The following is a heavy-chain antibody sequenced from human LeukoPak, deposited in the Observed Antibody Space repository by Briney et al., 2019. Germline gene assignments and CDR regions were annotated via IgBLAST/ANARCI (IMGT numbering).Heavy chain of an antibody. CDR2: IFRDGST. D-gene: IGHD3-3*01. CDR1: GFNVRTNY. Sequence: PGGSLRPSCAVSGFNVRTNYMSWVRQAPGKGLEWVSVIFRDGSTYYGDSVRGRFSISRDNSKNMVYLQMNNLRAEDTAVYFCARDFFDFWGGSWVWDQGTLVTVSS. V-gene: IGHV3-53*01. CDR3: ARDFFDFWGGSWV. J-gene: IGHJ4*02.